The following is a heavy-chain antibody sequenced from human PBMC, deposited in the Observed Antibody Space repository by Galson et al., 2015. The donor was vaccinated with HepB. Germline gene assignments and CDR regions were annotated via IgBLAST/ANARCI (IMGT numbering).Heavy chain of an antibody. Sequence: SVKVSCKASGYTFISYGITWVRQAPGQGLEWMGWITSYNSHTKYEENLQGRVTMSTDTSTSTAYMELRSLRSDDTAVYYCARLDDGAFDIWGQGTMVTVSS. CDR3: ARLDDGAFDI. CDR2: ITSYNSHT. D-gene: IGHD3-16*01. V-gene: IGHV1-18*01. J-gene: IGHJ3*02. CDR1: GYTFISYG.